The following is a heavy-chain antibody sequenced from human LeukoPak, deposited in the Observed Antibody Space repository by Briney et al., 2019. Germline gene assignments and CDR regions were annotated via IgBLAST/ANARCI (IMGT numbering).Heavy chain of an antibody. CDR3: ARGVVVVAAAYFDY. CDR2: TIPILGIA. Sequence: SVKVSCKASGGTFSSYAISWVRQAPGQGLEWMGRTIPILGIANYAQKFQGRVTITADKSTSTAYMELSSLRSEDTAVYYCARGVVVVAAAYFDYWGQGTLVTVSS. J-gene: IGHJ4*02. V-gene: IGHV1-69*04. D-gene: IGHD2-15*01. CDR1: GGTFSSYA.